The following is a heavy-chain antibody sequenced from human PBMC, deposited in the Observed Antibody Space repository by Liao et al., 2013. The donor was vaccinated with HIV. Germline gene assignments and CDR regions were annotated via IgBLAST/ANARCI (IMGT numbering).Heavy chain of an antibody. V-gene: IGHV4-61*02. D-gene: IGHD3-3*01. CDR3: ARGRTYYDFWSGSQY. J-gene: IGHJ4*02. CDR2: INHSGST. Sequence: QVQLQESGPGLVKPSQTLSLTCTVSGDLIRRDNYYWTWIRQPAGKGLEWIGEINHSGSTNYNPSLKSRVTISVDTSKNQFSLKLSSVTAADTAVYYCARGRTYYDFWSGSQYWGQGTLVTVSS. CDR1: GDLIRRDNYY.